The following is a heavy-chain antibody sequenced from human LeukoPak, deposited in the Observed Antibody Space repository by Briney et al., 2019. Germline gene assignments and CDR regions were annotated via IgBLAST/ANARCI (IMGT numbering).Heavy chain of an antibody. J-gene: IGHJ3*02. CDR2: SYTSGST. V-gene: IGHV4-61*02. CDR3: ARFTSRDAFDI. Sequence: SETLSLSCTVSGGSISSGSYYWSWIRQPAGKGLEWIGRSYTSGSTNYNPSLKSRDTISVDTSRNQFSLKLSSVTAADTAVYCCARFTSRDAFDIWGQGTMVTVSS. D-gene: IGHD6-6*01. CDR1: GGSISSGSYY.